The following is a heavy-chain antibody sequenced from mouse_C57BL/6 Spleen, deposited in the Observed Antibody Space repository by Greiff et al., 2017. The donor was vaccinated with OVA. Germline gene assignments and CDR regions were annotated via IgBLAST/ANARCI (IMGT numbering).Heavy chain of an antibody. Sequence: EVKLMESGGGLVKPGGSLKLSCAASGFTFSDYGMHWVRQAPEKGLEWVAYISSGSSTIYYADTVKGRFTISRDNAKNTLFLQMTSLRSEDTAMXYCARDWHFDYWGQGTTLTVSS. CDR3: ARDWHFDY. J-gene: IGHJ2*01. D-gene: IGHD4-1*01. CDR2: ISSGSSTI. CDR1: GFTFSDYG. V-gene: IGHV5-17*01.